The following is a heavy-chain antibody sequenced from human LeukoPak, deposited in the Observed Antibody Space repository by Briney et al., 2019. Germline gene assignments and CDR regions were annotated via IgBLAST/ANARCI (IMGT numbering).Heavy chain of an antibody. Sequence: ASVKVSCKASGYTFTSYAMHWVRQAPGQRLEWMGWINAGNGNTKYSQKFQGRLTITADASTNTAYMDLSSLKSDDTAVYYCARGGPWGASSYGLRVDHWGQGTLVTVSS. CDR1: GYTFTSYA. CDR3: ARGGPWGASSYGLRVDH. D-gene: IGHD5-18*01. V-gene: IGHV1-3*01. J-gene: IGHJ4*01. CDR2: INAGNGNT.